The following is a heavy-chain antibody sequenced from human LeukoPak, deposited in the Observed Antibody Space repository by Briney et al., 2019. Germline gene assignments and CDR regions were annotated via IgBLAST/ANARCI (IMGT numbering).Heavy chain of an antibody. CDR1: GYTFTSYY. V-gene: IGHV1-46*01. J-gene: IGHJ1*01. D-gene: IGHD3-22*01. CDR2: INPSGGST. CDR3: ARAIYDSSGYYYFQH. Sequence: GASVKVSCKASGYTFTSYYMHWVRQAPGQGLEWMGIINPSGGSTSYAQKFQGKVTMTRDTSTSTVYMELSSLRSEDTAVYYCARAIYDSSGYYYFQHWGQGTLVTVSS.